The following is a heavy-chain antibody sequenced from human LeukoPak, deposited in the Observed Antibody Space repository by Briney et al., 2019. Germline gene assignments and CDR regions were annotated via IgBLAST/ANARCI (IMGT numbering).Heavy chain of an antibody. CDR2: IWYDGTRT. D-gene: IGHD3-3*01. J-gene: IGHJ4*02. CDR3: ARGFLDFDS. Sequence: GSLRLSCVTSGFTFSNSGMHWVRQAPGKGLEWVALIWYDGTRTKYADSVKGRFTISRDDSKNTVYLQMNSLRAEDTAFYYCARGFLDFDSWGQGTLVIVSS. CDR1: GFTFSNSG. V-gene: IGHV3-33*01.